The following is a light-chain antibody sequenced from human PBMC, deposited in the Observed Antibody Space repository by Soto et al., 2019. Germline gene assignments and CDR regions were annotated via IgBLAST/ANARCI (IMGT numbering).Light chain of an antibody. CDR1: QSVSSSY. CDR3: QQRSNWPPWT. J-gene: IGKJ5*01. CDR2: GAS. Sequence: EIVLTQSPGTLSLSPGERATLSCRASQSVSSSYLAWYQQKPGQAPRLLIYGASSRATGIPDRFSGSGSGTDFTLTISRLEPEDFAVYYCQQRSNWPPWTFGQGTRLEI. V-gene: IGKV3D-20*02.